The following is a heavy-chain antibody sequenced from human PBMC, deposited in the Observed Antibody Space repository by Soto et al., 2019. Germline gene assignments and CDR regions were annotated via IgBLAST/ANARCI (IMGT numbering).Heavy chain of an antibody. D-gene: IGHD3-22*01. J-gene: IGHJ3*02. CDR3: ARVAYFYDTSGYSDALDI. Sequence: LRLSCAASGFTFSNYWMHWVRQAPGKGLVWVSRINSDGSTTSYTDSVKGRFTISRDNAKNTLYLQMNSMRAEDTAVYYCARVAYFYDTSGYSDALDIWGQGTMVTVSS. CDR1: GFTFSNYW. V-gene: IGHV3-74*01. CDR2: INSDGSTT.